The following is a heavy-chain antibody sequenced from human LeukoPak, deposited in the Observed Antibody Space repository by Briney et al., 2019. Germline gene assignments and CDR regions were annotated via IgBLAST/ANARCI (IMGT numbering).Heavy chain of an antibody. CDR2: IIPNYGAT. D-gene: IGHD5-24*01. CDR3: ARDYTIKAPYFDY. V-gene: IGHV1-69*13. Sequence: GASVKVSCKASGGTFSSCTINWVRQAPGQGLEWMGEIIPNYGATNYAQKFQGRVTISADSSTSTAYMELSSLTSEDTAVHYCARDYTIKAPYFDYWGQGTLVTVSS. CDR1: GGTFSSCT. J-gene: IGHJ4*02.